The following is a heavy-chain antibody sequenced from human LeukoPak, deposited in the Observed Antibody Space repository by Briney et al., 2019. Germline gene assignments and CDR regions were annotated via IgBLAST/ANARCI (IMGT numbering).Heavy chain of an antibody. J-gene: IGHJ4*02. CDR1: GFTVSSSY. V-gene: IGHV3-53*01. Sequence: PGGFLRLSCAASGFTVSSSYMSWVRQAPGKGLEWVSVIYSGGSTYYADSVKGRFTISRDNSKNTLYLQMNSLRAEDTAVYYCARDLAGSGSYHLDYWGQGTLVTVSS. CDR2: IYSGGST. CDR3: ARDLAGSGSYHLDY. D-gene: IGHD3-10*01.